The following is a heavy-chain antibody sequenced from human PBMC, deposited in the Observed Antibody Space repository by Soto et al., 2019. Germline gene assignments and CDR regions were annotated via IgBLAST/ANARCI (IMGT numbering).Heavy chain of an antibody. V-gene: IGHV3-23*01. J-gene: IGHJ3*02. CDR3: AKAWDTSIGGAFDI. CDR2: ISGSGDIT. CDR1: GFTFSTSS. Sequence: EVQVLESGGDLVQPGGSLRLTCSVYGFTFSTSSMNWVRQAPGKALEWVSSISGSGDITYYADCVKGRLTTSRDNPKSTVNLQMNSLRVEDTAVYHCAKAWDTSIGGAFDIWGQGTTVTVSS. D-gene: IGHD3-10*01.